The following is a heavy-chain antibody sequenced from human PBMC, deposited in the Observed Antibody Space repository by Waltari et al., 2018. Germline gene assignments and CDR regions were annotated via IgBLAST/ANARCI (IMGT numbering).Heavy chain of an antibody. CDR2: SITIFGTA. CDR3: AREGAHVVATILAFDI. J-gene: IGHJ3*02. D-gene: IGHD5-12*01. CDR1: GSTFSSYA. V-gene: IGHV1-69*14. Sequence: QVQLVQSGAEVKKPGSSVRVSCKASGSTFSSYAISWVRRAPGQGLEWMGGSITIFGTANYAKKFQGRVTITANKATSTACMELSSLRSEDTAVYYCAREGAHVVATILAFDIWGQGTMVTVSS.